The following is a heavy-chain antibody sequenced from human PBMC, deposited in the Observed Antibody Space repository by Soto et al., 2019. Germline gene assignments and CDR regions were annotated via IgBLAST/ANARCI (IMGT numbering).Heavy chain of an antibody. D-gene: IGHD6-25*01. CDR2: IIPIFGVP. V-gene: IGHV1-69*01. CDR1: GGTFRNYP. Sequence: QVQLVQSGAEVKKPGSSVKVSCKASGGTFRNYPFSWVRQAPGQGLEWMGGIIPIFGVPNYAQNFQGRVTTTADESTSTVYMELSSLRSEDTAVYYCARVLEFRDGYISYFDYWGQGTLVTVSS. CDR3: ARVLEFRDGYISYFDY. J-gene: IGHJ4*02.